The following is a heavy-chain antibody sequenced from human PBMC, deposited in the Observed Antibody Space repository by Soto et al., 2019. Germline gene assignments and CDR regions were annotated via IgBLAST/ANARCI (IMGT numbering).Heavy chain of an antibody. D-gene: IGHD6-19*01. CDR1: GDSVSSASFY. CDR2: IYFSGST. Sequence: GPGPGSASETLSLTCTVSGDSVSSASFYWVWIRQAPGKGLEWIGFIYFSGSTNYNPSLKSRVSMSLDTSKNQFSLKLRSVTPADTAVYYCARVNSGRNWFDPWGQGTLVTVSS. CDR3: ARVNSGRNWFDP. V-gene: IGHV4-61*01. J-gene: IGHJ5*02.